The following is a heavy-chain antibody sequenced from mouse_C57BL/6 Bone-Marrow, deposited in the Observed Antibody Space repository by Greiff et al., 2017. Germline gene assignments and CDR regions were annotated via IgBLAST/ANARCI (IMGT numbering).Heavy chain of an antibody. CDR1: GYSFTGYF. V-gene: IGHV1-20*01. D-gene: IGHD2-1*01. CDR2: INPYNGDT. Sequence: EVHLVESGPELVKPGDSVKISCKASGYSFTGYFMNWVMQSHGKSLEWIGRINPYNGDTFYNQKFKGKATLTVDKSSSTAHMELRSLTSEDSAVYYCARRGNYEDYWGQGTTLTVSS. CDR3: ARRGNYEDY. J-gene: IGHJ2*01.